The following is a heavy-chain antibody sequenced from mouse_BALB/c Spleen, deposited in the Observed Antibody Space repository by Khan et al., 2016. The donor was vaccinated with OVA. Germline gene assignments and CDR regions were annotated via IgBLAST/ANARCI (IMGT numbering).Heavy chain of an antibody. Sequence: EVELVESGGGLVQPGGSRKLSCAASGFTFSSFGMHWFRQAPEQGLEWVAYISSGSSTIYYADTVKGRFTISRDNPKNTLFLQMTSLRSADTAMYYWVRDYYGSSYMTYWGKGALVTVSA. V-gene: IGHV5-17*02. CDR2: ISSGSSTI. D-gene: IGHD1-1*01. J-gene: IGHJ3*01. CDR3: VRDYYGSSYMTY. CDR1: GFTFSSFG.